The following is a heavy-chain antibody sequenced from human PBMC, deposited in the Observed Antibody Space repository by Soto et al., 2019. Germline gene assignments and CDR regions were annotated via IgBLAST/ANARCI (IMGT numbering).Heavy chain of an antibody. CDR1: GFTFSSYA. Sequence: GGSLRLSCAASGFTFSSYAMSWFRQAPGKGLEWVSAISGSGGSTYYADSVKGRFTISRDNSKNTLYLQMNSLRAEDTAVYYCAKDSYYGSGSYNYWGQGTLVTVSS. CDR2: ISGSGGST. J-gene: IGHJ4*02. CDR3: AKDSYYGSGSYNY. D-gene: IGHD3-10*01. V-gene: IGHV3-23*01.